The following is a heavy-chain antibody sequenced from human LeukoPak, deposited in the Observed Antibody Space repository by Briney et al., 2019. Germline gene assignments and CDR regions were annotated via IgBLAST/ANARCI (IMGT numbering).Heavy chain of an antibody. CDR2: ISSSSSTI. D-gene: IGHD6-19*01. CDR3: ARGVGSGWYLEDYYYMDV. CDR1: GFTFSSYS. Sequence: QAGGSLRLSCAASGFTFSSYSMNWVRQAPGKGLEWVSYISSSSSTIYYADSVKGRFTISRDNAKNSLYLQMNSLRAEDTAVYYCARGVGSGWYLEDYYYMDVWGKGTTVTVSS. J-gene: IGHJ6*03. V-gene: IGHV3-48*01.